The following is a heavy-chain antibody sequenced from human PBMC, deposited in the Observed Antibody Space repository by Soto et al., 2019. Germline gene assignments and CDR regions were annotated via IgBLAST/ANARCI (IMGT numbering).Heavy chain of an antibody. CDR2: ISYDGSNK. D-gene: IGHD3-9*01. CDR3: ARDGYYDILTGYPLSDDVFDI. Sequence: GGSLRLSCAASGFTFSSYAMHWVRQAPGKGLEWVAVISYDGSNKYYADSVKGRFTISRDNSKNTLYLQMNSLRAEDTAVYYCARDGYYDILTGYPLSDDVFDIWGQGTMVTVSS. V-gene: IGHV3-30-3*01. J-gene: IGHJ3*02. CDR1: GFTFSSYA.